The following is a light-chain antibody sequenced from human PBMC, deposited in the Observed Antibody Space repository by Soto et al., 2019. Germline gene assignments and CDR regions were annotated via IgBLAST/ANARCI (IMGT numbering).Light chain of an antibody. CDR2: GAS. J-gene: IGKJ1*01. Sequence: DILMTQSPSTLSASVGDRVTITCRASQSVRSWLAWYQQKPGKAPKLLIYGASSLESGVPSRFRGSGSGTEFTLTISSLQADDFATYYCQQCNSYPRTFGRGTKVEIK. CDR3: QQCNSYPRT. V-gene: IGKV1-5*03. CDR1: QSVRSW.